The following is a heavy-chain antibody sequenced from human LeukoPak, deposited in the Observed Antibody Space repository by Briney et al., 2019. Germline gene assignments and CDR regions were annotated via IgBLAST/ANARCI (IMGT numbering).Heavy chain of an antibody. V-gene: IGHV3-23*01. J-gene: IGHJ4*02. Sequence: PGGSLRLSCATSGFSFETNAMSWVRQAPRKRLEWVATIANTETFYADSVTGRFTISRDHSRNTVNLHMNRLRVEDTAIYYCAKDWIQFNRVLYCFDSWGQGTLVTVSS. CDR2: IANTET. CDR1: GFSFETNA. CDR3: AKDWIQFNRVLYCFDS. D-gene: IGHD5-18*01.